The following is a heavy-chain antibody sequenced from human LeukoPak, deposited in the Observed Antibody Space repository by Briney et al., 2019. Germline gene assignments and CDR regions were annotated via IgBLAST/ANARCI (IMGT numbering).Heavy chain of an antibody. J-gene: IGHJ6*02. D-gene: IGHD5-24*01. CDR1: GFTFSSYA. CDR3: ARAGGLRRDGLIAYYYYGMDV. V-gene: IGHV3-30-3*01. Sequence: GGSLRLSCAASGFTFSSYAMHWVRQAPGKGLEWVAVISYDGSNKYYADSVKGRFTISRGNSKNTLYLQMNSLRAEDTAVYYCARAGGLRRDGLIAYYYYGMDVWGQGTTVTVSS. CDR2: ISYDGSNK.